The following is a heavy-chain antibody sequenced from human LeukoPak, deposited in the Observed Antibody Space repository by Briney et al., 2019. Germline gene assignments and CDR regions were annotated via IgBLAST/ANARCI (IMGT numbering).Heavy chain of an antibody. CDR3: GTFAMSTSGYMLCHFDY. CDR1: GGSISTYY. V-gene: IGHV4-59*12. D-gene: IGHD3-22*01. Sequence: SETLSLTCTVSGGSISTYYWSCIRQPPGKGLEWIGYVYYSGSTNHNPSLKSRATISVDTFKNQFSLELSSVTAADTAVYYCGTFAMSTSGYMLCHFDYWGQGSLVTVSS. J-gene: IGHJ4*02. CDR2: VYYSGST.